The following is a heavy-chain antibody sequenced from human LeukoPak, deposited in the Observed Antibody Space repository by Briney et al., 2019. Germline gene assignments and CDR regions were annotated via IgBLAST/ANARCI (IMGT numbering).Heavy chain of an antibody. CDR3: ARSDGIDY. V-gene: IGHV3-11*06. CDR2: ISGGSTHT. CDR1: GFTFSDYY. J-gene: IGHJ4*02. D-gene: IGHD5-24*01. Sequence: GGSLRLSCAASGFTFSDYYMSWIRQAPGKGLEWVSYISGGSTHTNYADSLKGRFTISRDNAKNSLSLQMNSLRAEDTAVYYCARSDGIDYWGQGTLVTVSS.